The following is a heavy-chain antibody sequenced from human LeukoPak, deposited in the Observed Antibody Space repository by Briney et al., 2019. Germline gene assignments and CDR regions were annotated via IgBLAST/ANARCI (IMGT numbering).Heavy chain of an antibody. CDR3: ARVIGDYGDYGRYYYYGMDV. V-gene: IGHV3-21*01. Sequence: GGSLRLSCAASGFTFSSYSMNWVRQAPGKGLEWVSSISSSSSYIYYADSVKGRFTISRDNAKNSLYLQMNSLRAEDTAVYYCARVIGDYGDYGRYYYYGMDVWGQGTTVTVSS. CDR1: GFTFSSYS. CDR2: ISSSSSYI. J-gene: IGHJ6*02. D-gene: IGHD4-17*01.